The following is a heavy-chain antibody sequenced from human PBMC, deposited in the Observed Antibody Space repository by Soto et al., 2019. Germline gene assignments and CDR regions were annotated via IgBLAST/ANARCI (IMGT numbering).Heavy chain of an antibody. CDR1: GFTFSSYS. Sequence: GGSLRLSCAASGFTFSSYSMNWVRQAPGKGLEWVSSISSSSSYIYYADSVKGRFTISRDNAKNSLYLQMNSLRAEDTAVYYCARDGNKRGWYSSAFDIWGQGTMVTVSS. V-gene: IGHV3-21*01. CDR3: ARDGNKRGWYSSAFDI. J-gene: IGHJ3*02. CDR2: ISSSSSYI. D-gene: IGHD6-19*01.